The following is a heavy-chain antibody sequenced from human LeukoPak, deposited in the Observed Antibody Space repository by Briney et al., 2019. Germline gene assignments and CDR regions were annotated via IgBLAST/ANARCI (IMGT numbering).Heavy chain of an antibody. CDR1: GGSVSRYY. CDR3: ARHGTISSESYFDY. J-gene: IGHJ4*02. D-gene: IGHD1-14*01. CDR2: IHNSGRT. Sequence: SETLSLTCSVSGGSVSRYYWSWIRQSPGKGLEWIGYIHNSGRTNYNPSLKSRVTGFVDTSKNQVSLRLSSVTAADTAVYYCARHGTISSESYFDYWGQGALVTVSS. V-gene: IGHV4-59*08.